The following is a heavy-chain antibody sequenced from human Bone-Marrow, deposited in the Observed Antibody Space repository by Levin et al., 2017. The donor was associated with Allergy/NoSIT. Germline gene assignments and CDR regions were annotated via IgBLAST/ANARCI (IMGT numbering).Heavy chain of an antibody. CDR3: ARGYSTYDQFWYSDY. CDR1: GYSFTGYH. V-gene: IGHV1-2*06. Sequence: ASVKVSCKTSGYSFTGYHVHWVRQAPGQGLEWMGRISPHRGDTKFAQKFQGRVTMTRDTSISTVYMELSSLRSDDTAVYFCARGYSTYDQFWYSDYWGQGTLVTVSS. J-gene: IGHJ4*02. CDR2: ISPHRGDT. D-gene: IGHD2/OR15-2a*01.